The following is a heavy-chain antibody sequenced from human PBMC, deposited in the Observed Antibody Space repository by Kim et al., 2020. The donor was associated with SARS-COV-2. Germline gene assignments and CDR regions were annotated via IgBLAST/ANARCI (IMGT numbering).Heavy chain of an antibody. CDR1: GFTFSSYS. CDR2: ISSSSSYI. Sequence: GGSLRLSCAASGFTFSSYSMNWVRQAPGKGLEWVSSISSSSSYIYYADSVKGRFTISRDNAKNSLFLQITSLSAEDNAVYYCARDQGSGGSTGAYYLDYWGQGTLVTVSS. V-gene: IGHV3-21*01. D-gene: IGHD6-19*01. CDR3: ARDQGSGGSTGAYYLDY. J-gene: IGHJ4*02.